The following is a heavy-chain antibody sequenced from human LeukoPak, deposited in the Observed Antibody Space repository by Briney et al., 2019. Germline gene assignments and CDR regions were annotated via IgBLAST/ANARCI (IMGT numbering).Heavy chain of an antibody. CDR1: GFTFSSYG. J-gene: IGHJ4*02. D-gene: IGHD6-13*01. V-gene: IGHV3-30*18. CDR2: ISYDGSNK. CDR3: AKYSGSSWYY. Sequence: GGSLRLSCAASGFTFSSYGMHWVRQAPGKGLEWVAVISYDGSNKYYADSVKGRLTIYRDNSKNTLYLQMNSLRAEDTAVYYCAKYSGSSWYYWGQGTLVTVSS.